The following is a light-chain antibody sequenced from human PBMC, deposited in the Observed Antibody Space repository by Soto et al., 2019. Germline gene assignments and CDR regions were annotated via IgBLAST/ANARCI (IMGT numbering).Light chain of an antibody. V-gene: IGLV1-51*01. CDR2: DNN. Sequence: QSVLTQPPSVSAAPGQSIAISFSGSSSNIGNNYVCWYQHLPGTAPKLLIYDNNKRPSVIPDRSSGSKSGTSATLDITGLQAGDEADYYCGTWDSGLSAVVFGGGTKLTVL. CDR3: GTWDSGLSAVV. CDR1: SSNIGNNY. J-gene: IGLJ3*02.